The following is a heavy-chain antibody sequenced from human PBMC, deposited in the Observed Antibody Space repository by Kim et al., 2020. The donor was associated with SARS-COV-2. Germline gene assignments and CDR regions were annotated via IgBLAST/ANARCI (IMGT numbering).Heavy chain of an antibody. Sequence: ANTMKGRYNIPRDNPENTRYLKMNSLRAEDTAVYYCAGPNYDVWSGYFDYWGQGTLVTVSS. J-gene: IGHJ4*02. D-gene: IGHD3-3*01. V-gene: IGHV3-30*01. CDR3: AGPNYDVWSGYFDY.